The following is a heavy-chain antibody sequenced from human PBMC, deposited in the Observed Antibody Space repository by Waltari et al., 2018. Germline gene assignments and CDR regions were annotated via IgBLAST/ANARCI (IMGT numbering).Heavy chain of an antibody. V-gene: IGHV4-38-2*01. D-gene: IGHD6-19*01. CDR1: GYSISSGYY. Sequence: QVQLQESGPGMVKPSETLSLTCAVPGYSISSGYYWGWIRQPPGKGLEWIGSIYHSGSTYYNPSLKSRVTISVDTSKNQFSLKLSSVTAADTAVYYCANGIAVAPIDYWGQGTLVTVSS. CDR3: ANGIAVAPIDY. J-gene: IGHJ4*02. CDR2: IYHSGST.